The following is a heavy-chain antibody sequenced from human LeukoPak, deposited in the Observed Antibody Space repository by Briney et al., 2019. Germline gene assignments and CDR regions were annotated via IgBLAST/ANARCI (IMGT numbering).Heavy chain of an antibody. CDR3: ARGTPKPDY. J-gene: IGHJ4*02. CDR1: GGSFSGYY. CDR2: INHSGST. Sequence: PSETLSLTCAVYGGSFSGYYWSWIRQPPGKGLEWIGEINHSGSTNYNPSLKSRVTISVDTSKNQFSLKLTSVTAADTAVYYCARGTPKPDYWGQGTLVTVSS. V-gene: IGHV4-34*01.